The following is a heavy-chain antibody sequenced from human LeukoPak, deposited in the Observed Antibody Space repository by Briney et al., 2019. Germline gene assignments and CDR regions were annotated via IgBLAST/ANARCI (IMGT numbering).Heavy chain of an antibody. V-gene: IGHV3-21*01. D-gene: IGHD5-12*01. J-gene: IGHJ4*02. CDR3: ARAQYSGYDEDYFDY. CDR2: ISSSCSYI. Sequence: PGGSLRLSCAASGFTFSSYSMNWVRQAPGKGLEWVSSISSSCSYIYYADSVKGRFTISRDNAKNSLYLQMNSLRAEDTAVYYCARAQYSGYDEDYFDYWGQGTLVTVSS. CDR1: GFTFSSYS.